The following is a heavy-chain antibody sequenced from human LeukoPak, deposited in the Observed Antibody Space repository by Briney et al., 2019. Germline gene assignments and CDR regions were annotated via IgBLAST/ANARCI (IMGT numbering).Heavy chain of an antibody. Sequence: ASVKVSCKASGYTFTGYYMHWVRQAPGQGPEWMGWINPNSGGTYYAQKFQGRVTMTRDTSISTAYMELSRLISDDTAVYYCARGRYCSGDSCYPFDYWGQGTLVTVSS. CDR2: INPNSGGT. CDR3: ARGRYCSGDSCYPFDY. D-gene: IGHD2-15*01. J-gene: IGHJ4*02. CDR1: GYTFTGYY. V-gene: IGHV1-2*02.